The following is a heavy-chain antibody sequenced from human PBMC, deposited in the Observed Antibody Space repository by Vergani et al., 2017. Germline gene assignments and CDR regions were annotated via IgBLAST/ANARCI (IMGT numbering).Heavy chain of an antibody. V-gene: IGHV3-33*06. CDR2: IWYVGSNK. CDR3: AKDHFSLYGESVGVVDS. D-gene: IGHD3-10*01. CDR1: GFTFSSYG. Sequence: QVQLVESGGGVVQPGRSLRLSCAASGFTFSSYGMHWVRQAPGTGLEWVAVIWYVGSNKYYADSVKGRFTISRDNSKNTLYLQMNSLRAEDTAVYYCAKDHFSLYGESVGVVDSWGQGTLVTVSS. J-gene: IGHJ4*02.